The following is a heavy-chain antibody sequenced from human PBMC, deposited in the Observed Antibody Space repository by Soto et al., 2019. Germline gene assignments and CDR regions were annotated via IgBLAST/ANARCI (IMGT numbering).Heavy chain of an antibody. D-gene: IGHD2-2*02. Sequence: PGGSLRLSCAASGFTFDDYAMHWVRQAPGKGLEWVSGISWNSGSIGYADSVKGRFTISRDNAKNSLYLQMNSLRAEDTALYYCAKDGRVNTGNYYYGMDVWGQGTKDTVSS. CDR3: AKDGRVNTGNYYYGMDV. J-gene: IGHJ6*02. CDR2: ISWNSGSI. CDR1: GFTFDDYA. V-gene: IGHV3-9*01.